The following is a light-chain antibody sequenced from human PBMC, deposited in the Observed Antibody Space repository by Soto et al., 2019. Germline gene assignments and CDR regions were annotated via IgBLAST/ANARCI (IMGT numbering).Light chain of an antibody. CDR1: QSVSNNY. CDR3: QQYAASPRR. V-gene: IGKV3-20*01. CDR2: GAS. Sequence: EVVLTQSPGTLSLSPRERATLSCRASQSVSNNYLAWYQHKPGQAPRLLIYGASNRAPGIPDRFSGSGSGPDFTLTISRLEPEDVAVYYGQQYAASPRRFGEGTLVEVK. J-gene: IGKJ1*01.